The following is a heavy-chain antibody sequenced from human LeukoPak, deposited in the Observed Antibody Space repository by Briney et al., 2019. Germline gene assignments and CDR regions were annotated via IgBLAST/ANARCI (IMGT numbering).Heavy chain of an antibody. CDR1: GYTLTELS. CDR2: FDPEDGET. CDR3: ATGQGAPNHSNTWSYFDY. Sequence: ASVKVSCKVSGYTLTELSMHWVRQAPGKGLEWMGGFDPEDGETIYAQKFQGRVTMTEETSTDTAYMELSSLRSEDTAVYYCATGQGAPNHSNTWSYFDYWGQGTLVTVSS. D-gene: IGHD2/OR15-2a*01. J-gene: IGHJ4*02. V-gene: IGHV1-24*01.